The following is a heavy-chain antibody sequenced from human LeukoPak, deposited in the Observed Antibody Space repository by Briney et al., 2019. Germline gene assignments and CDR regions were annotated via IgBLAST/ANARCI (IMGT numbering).Heavy chain of an antibody. CDR1: GGSISSGSYY. CDR3: ARGYWNDGLDY. CDR2: IYTSGST. V-gene: IGHV4-61*02. J-gene: IGHJ4*02. Sequence: SETLSLTCTVPGGSISSGSYYWSWIRQPAGKGLEWIGRIYTSGSTNYNPSLKSRVTISVDTSKNQFSLKLSSVTAADTAVYYCARGYWNDGLDYWGQGTLVTVSS. D-gene: IGHD1-1*01.